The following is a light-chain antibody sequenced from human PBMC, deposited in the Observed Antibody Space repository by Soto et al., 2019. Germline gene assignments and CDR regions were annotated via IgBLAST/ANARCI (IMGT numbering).Light chain of an antibody. Sequence: QSALTQPASVSGSPGQSISISCTGTASDIGASKFVSWYQQHPGKAPKVLIYDVTNRPSGVSDRFSGSKSGNTASLTISGLQAEDEADYYCTSYTGGSTLFVFGTGTQLTVL. CDR1: ASDIGASKF. J-gene: IGLJ7*01. V-gene: IGLV2-14*03. CDR2: DVT. CDR3: TSYTGGSTLFV.